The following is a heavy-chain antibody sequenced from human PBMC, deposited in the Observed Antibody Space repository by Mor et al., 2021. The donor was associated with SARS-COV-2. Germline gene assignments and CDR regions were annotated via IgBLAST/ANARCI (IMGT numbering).Heavy chain of an antibody. CDR2: SSYNGNT. CDR3: ARDTKLIARGTDV. Sequence: GLEWIGSSSYNGNTYYNPSLQSRVSISVDTSKNQFSLTLSSLTPADTAVYFCARDTKLIARGTDVWGQGT. J-gene: IGHJ6*02. D-gene: IGHD2-8*01. V-gene: IGHV4-39*07.